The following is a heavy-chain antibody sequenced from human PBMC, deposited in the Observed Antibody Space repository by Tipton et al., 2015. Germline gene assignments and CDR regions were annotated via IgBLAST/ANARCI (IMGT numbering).Heavy chain of an antibody. CDR3: ARGDSSGPDY. Sequence: QLVQSGAEMKKPGASLKISCKASGYTFDTYYINWVRQAPGQGLEWMGWISAFSGNTNYAQKFQGRVTMTTDTSTTTAYMELRSLRFDDTAVYYCARGDSSGPDYWGLGTLVTVSS. V-gene: IGHV1-18*01. D-gene: IGHD6-19*01. CDR2: ISAFSGNT. CDR1: GYTFDTYY. J-gene: IGHJ4*02.